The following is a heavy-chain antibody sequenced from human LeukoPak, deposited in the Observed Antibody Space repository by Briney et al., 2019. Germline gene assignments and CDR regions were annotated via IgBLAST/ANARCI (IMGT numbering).Heavy chain of an antibody. Sequence: PGRSLRLSCAASGFTFSSYGMHWVRQAPGKGLEWVAVIWYDGCNKYYADSVKGRFTISRDNSKNTLCLQMNSLRAEDTAVYYCAKSGKGSSWYGRYYYYYMDVWGKGTTVTVSS. D-gene: IGHD6-13*01. J-gene: IGHJ6*03. CDR2: IWYDGCNK. CDR3: AKSGKGSSWYGRYYYYYMDV. CDR1: GFTFSSYG. V-gene: IGHV3-33*06.